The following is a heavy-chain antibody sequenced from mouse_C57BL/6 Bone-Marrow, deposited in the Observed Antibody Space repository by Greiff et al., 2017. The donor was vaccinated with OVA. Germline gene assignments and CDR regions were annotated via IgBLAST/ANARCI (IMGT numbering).Heavy chain of an antibody. Sequence: EVKVVESGGGLVQPGGSLKLSCAASGFTFSDYYMYWVRQTPEKRLEWVAYISNGGGSTYYTDTVKGRFTISRDNAKNTLYLQRSRLKSEDTAMYYCARRRDGYYDYAMDYWGQGTSVTVSS. CDR3: ARRRDGYYDYAMDY. J-gene: IGHJ4*01. V-gene: IGHV5-12*01. D-gene: IGHD2-3*01. CDR2: ISNGGGST. CDR1: GFTFSDYY.